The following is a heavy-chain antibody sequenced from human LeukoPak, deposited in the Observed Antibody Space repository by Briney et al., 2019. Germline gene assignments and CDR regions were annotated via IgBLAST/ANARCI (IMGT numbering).Heavy chain of an antibody. CDR2: ISGSGGST. V-gene: IGHV3-23*01. D-gene: IGHD6-13*01. CDR1: GFTFSSYA. J-gene: IGHJ4*02. Sequence: GGSLRLSCAASGFTFSSYAMSWVRQAPGRGLEWVSTISGSGGSTYFADSVKGRFTISRDNSKNTLYLQMNSLRAEDTAVYYCAKGTRVAAAGTLDYWGQGTLVTVSS. CDR3: AKGTRVAAAGTLDY.